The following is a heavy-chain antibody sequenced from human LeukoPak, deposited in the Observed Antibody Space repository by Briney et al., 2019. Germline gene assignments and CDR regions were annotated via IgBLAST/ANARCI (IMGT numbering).Heavy chain of an antibody. CDR3: ARGRLPYCSSTSCQNYGMDV. J-gene: IGHJ6*02. CDR1: GFTFSSYS. V-gene: IGHV3-21*01. D-gene: IGHD2-2*01. CDR2: ISSSSGYI. Sequence: GGSLRLSCVVSGFTFSSYSMNWVRQAPGKGLEWVSFISSSSGYIYYADSMKGRFTISRDDAKNSLYLQMNTLRAEDTAVYYCARGRLPYCSSTSCQNYGMDVWGQGTTVTVSS.